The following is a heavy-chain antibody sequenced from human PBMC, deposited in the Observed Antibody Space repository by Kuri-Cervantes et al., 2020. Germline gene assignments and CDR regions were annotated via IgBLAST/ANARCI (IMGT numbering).Heavy chain of an antibody. CDR3: ARTYYYDSSCYYPGEFDY. V-gene: IGHV4-39*07. CDR1: GGSISSSSYY. J-gene: IGHJ4*02. CDR2: ISHSGST. Sequence: SETRSPTCTVSGGSISSSSYYWGWIRQPPGKGREWIGEISHSGSTNYNPSLKSRVTISVDTSKNQFSLKLSYVTAADTAVYYCARTYYYDSSCYYPGEFDYWGQGTLVTVSS. D-gene: IGHD3-22*01.